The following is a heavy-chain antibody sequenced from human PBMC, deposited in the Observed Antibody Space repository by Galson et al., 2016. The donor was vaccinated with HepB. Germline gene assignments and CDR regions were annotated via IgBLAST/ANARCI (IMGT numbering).Heavy chain of an antibody. Sequence: SLRLSCAASGFTFSAFDLTWVRQAPGKGLEWVSGISGRGHNAYYADSVKGRFTISRDNSRNTLYLQMNTLTVEDTAVYYCAKVDCGDCLTGFGPWGQGTLVSVSS. D-gene: IGHD2-21*02. J-gene: IGHJ5*02. CDR1: GFTFSAFD. CDR3: AKVDCGDCLTGFGP. CDR2: ISGRGHNA. V-gene: IGHV3-23*01.